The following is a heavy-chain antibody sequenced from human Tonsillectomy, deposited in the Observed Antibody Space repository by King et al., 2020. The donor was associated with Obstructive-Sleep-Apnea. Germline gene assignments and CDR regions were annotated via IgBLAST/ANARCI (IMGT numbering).Heavy chain of an antibody. J-gene: IGHJ3*02. CDR2: IYYSGST. CDR1: GGSISSGGYY. D-gene: IGHD3-22*01. V-gene: IGHV4-31*03. Sequence: QLQESGPGLVKPSQTLSLTCTVSGGSISSGGYYWSWIRQHPGKGLEGIGYIYYSGSTYYNPSRKSRVTISVDTSKNQFSLKLSSVTAADTAVDYCARDAGASADSSGYLQTDAFDIWGQGTMVPVSS. CDR3: ARDAGASADSSGYLQTDAFDI.